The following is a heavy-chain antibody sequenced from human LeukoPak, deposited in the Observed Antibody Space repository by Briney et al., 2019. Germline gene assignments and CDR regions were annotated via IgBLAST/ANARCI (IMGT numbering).Heavy chain of an antibody. J-gene: IGHJ6*02. CDR2: ISYDGSNK. CDR1: GFTFSSYA. CDR3: ARGEKEATVTTQRVYYYYGMDV. Sequence: GGSLRLSCAASGFTFSSYAMHWVRQAPGKGLEWVAVISYDGSNKYYADSVKGRFTISRDNSKNTLYLQMNSLRAEDTAVCYCARGEKEATVTTQRVYYYYGMDVWGQGTTVTVSS. V-gene: IGHV3-30-3*01. D-gene: IGHD4-17*01.